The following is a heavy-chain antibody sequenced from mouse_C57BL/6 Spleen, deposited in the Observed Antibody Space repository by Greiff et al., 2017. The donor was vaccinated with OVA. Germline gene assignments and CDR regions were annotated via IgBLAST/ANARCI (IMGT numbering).Heavy chain of an antibody. CDR1: GFTFTSYT. J-gene: IGHJ2*01. CDR2: INPSSGYT. Sequence: QVQLQQSGAELARPCASVKMSCKASGFTFTSYTMHWVKQRPGPGLEWIGYINPSSGYTKYNQKFKDKATLTADKSSSTAYMQLSSLTSEDSAVYYCASLYVYFDYWGQGTTLTVSS. D-gene: IGHD1-1*01. V-gene: IGHV1-4*01. CDR3: ASLYVYFDY.